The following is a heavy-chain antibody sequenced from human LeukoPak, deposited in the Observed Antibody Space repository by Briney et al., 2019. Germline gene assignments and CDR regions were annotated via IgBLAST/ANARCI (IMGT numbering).Heavy chain of an antibody. CDR1: GYTFTSYG. CDR2: ISAYNGNT. D-gene: IGHD3-22*01. Sequence: ASVKVSCKASGYTFTSYGISWVRQAPGQGLEWMGWISAYNGNTNYAQKLQGRVTMTTDTSTSTAYMELRSLRSDGTAVYYCARDGGKGYYDSSGPYWYFDLWGRGTLVTVSS. CDR3: ARDGGKGYYDSSGPYWYFDL. V-gene: IGHV1-18*01. J-gene: IGHJ2*01.